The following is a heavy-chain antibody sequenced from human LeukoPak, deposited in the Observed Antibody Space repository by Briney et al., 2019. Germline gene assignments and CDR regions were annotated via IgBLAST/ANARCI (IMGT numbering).Heavy chain of an antibody. J-gene: IGHJ4*02. D-gene: IGHD5/OR15-5a*01. V-gene: IGHV4-30-4*02. Sequence: SETLSLTCTVSGGSISSADYYWSWIRQPPGKGLEWIGYIFYSVTTYYNPSLKSRVTISVDTSKNQFSLKLSSVTAADTAVYYCARGLRYPYYFDYWGQGTLVTVSS. CDR1: GGSISSADYY. CDR3: ARGLRYPYYFDY. CDR2: IFYSVTT.